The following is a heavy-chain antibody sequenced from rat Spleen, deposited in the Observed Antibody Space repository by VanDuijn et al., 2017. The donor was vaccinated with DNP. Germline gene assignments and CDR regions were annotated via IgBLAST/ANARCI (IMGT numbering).Heavy chain of an antibody. CDR3: ARHVLPLRVWDY. J-gene: IGHJ2*01. D-gene: IGHD4-1*01. CDR2: IIYDGTRT. CDR1: GFTFSDYY. V-gene: IGHV5-22*01. Sequence: EVQLVESGGGLVQPGGSLKLSCAASGFTFSDYYMAWVRLAPAKGLEWVAYIIYDGTRTYYGDSVKGRFTISRDNAKSTLFLQINSLRSEDMATYYCARHVLPLRVWDYWGQGVVVTVSS.